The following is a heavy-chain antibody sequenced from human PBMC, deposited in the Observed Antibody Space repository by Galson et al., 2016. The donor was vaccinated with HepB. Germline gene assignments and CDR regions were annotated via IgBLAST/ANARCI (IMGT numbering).Heavy chain of an antibody. CDR2: SDPKAEET. J-gene: IGHJ4*01. CDR3: ASEVIQLERPRYIDF. D-gene: IGHD1-1*01. V-gene: IGHV1-24*01. CDR1: GYSVTDFS. Sequence: SVKVSCKVSGYSVTDFSMHWVRQAPGKGLEWTGGSDPKAEETIFAQKFQGRVTVTEDTSTDTAYMELTSLRSEDTAVYYCASEVIQLERPRYIDFWGQGTLVIVSS.